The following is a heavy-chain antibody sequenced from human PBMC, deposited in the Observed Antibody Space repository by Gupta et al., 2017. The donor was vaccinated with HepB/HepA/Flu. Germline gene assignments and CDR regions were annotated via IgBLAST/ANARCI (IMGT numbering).Heavy chain of an antibody. D-gene: IGHD3-10*01. CDR3: AKVSGYYGSGTSF. Sequence: EVQLLQSGGGLVQPGGSLRLSCAASGFTFGLYDMSWIRQAPGKGLEWVSAISGSGGSTYYADSVQGRFTISRDNPQNTLYLQMNSLRAEDTAVYFCAKVSGYYGSGTSFWGQGTLVTVSS. CDR1: GFTFGLYD. V-gene: IGHV3-23*01. CDR2: ISGSGGST. J-gene: IGHJ4*02.